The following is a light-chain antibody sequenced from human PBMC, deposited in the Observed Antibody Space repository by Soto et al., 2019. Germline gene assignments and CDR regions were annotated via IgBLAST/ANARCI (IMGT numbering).Light chain of an antibody. CDR3: QQRSNWPPMLT. Sequence: EIVLTQSPATLSSFPGDRVTLSCRASQAVNTRLAWYQHKPGQAPSLLIYLTSNRAAGIPARFSGSGSETDFTLTISDVEPEDFAVYYCQQRSNWPPMLTFGGGTKVDIK. J-gene: IGKJ4*01. V-gene: IGKV3-11*01. CDR1: QAVNTR. CDR2: LTS.